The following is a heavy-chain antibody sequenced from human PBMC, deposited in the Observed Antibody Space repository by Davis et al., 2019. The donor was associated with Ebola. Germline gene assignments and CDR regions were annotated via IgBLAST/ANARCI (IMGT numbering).Heavy chain of an antibody. CDR1: GFTFTSSA. Sequence: AASVKVSCKASGFTFTSSAMQWVRQARGQRLEWIGWIVVGSGNTNYAQKFQGRVTITRDMSTSTAYMELSSLRSEDTAVYYCAAAYNKYSHRFDYWGQGTLVTVSS. J-gene: IGHJ4*02. V-gene: IGHV1-58*02. CDR2: IVVGSGNT. CDR3: AAAYNKYSHRFDY. D-gene: IGHD6-6*01.